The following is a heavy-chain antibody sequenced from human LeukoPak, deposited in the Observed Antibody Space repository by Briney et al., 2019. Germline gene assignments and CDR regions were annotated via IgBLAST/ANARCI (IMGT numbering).Heavy chain of an antibody. V-gene: IGHV3-21*04. CDR2: ISSSSSYI. Sequence: GGSLRLSCAASGFTFSSYNMNWVRQAPGKGLEWVSSISSSSSYIYYADFVKGRFTISRDNSKNTLYLQMNSLRAEDTAVYYCARETRPPYSSVGYWGQGTLVTVSS. CDR1: GFTFSSYN. J-gene: IGHJ4*02. D-gene: IGHD6-19*01. CDR3: ARETRPPYSSVGY.